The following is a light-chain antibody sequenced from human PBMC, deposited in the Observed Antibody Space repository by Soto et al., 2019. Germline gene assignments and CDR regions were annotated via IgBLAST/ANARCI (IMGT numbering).Light chain of an antibody. CDR3: QPLVSYPQ. Sequence: DIQLTQSPSFLSASIGDRVTITCRASQVIGIYLAWYQQKPGKAPNLLISAASTLQSGVPSRFSGSGSGTEFTLTISSLQPEDFATYSCQPLVSYPQFGGGTKVEIK. J-gene: IGKJ4*02. CDR2: AAS. V-gene: IGKV1-9*01. CDR1: QVIGIY.